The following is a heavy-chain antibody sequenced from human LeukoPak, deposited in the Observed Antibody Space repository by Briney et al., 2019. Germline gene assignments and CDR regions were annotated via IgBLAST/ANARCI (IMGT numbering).Heavy chain of an antibody. CDR1: GGTFSSYA. CDR3: ARGGSGWYSDWFDP. J-gene: IGHJ5*02. V-gene: IGHV1-69*04. Sequence: GASVKVSCKASGGTFSSYATSWVRQAPGQGLEWMGRIIPILGIANYAQKFQGRVTITADKSTSTAYMELSSLRSEDTAVYYCARGGSGWYSDWFDPWGQGTLVTVS. CDR2: IIPILGIA. D-gene: IGHD6-19*01.